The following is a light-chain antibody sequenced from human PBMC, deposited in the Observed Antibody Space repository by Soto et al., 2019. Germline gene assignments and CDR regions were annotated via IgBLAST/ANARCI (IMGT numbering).Light chain of an antibody. CDR1: QSVGFY. Sequence: EIVLTQSPATLSLSPGERATLSCRASQSVGFYLAWYQQKPGQAPRLLIYETSSRASGIPARFSGSGSGPDFTLTTSSLQAEDCALYYCQLRSNGPPVWPCGQGTKVQIK. J-gene: IGKJ1*01. CDR3: QLRSNGPPVWP. CDR2: ETS. V-gene: IGKV3-11*01.